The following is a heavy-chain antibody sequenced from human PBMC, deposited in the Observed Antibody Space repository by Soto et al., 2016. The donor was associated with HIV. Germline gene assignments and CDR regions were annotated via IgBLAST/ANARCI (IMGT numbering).Heavy chain of an antibody. V-gene: IGHV3-48*04. CDR3: ARSEHKYGSGSYWRSGAFDI. Sequence: EVQLVESGGGLVQPGGSLRLSCAASGFTFSSYSMNWVRQAPGKGLEWVSYISSSSSTIYYADSVKGRFTISRDNAKNSLYLQMNSLRAEDTAVYYCARSEHKYGSGSYWRSGAFDIWAKGQWSPSLQ. J-gene: IGHJ3*02. CDR2: ISSSSSTI. D-gene: IGHD3-10*01. CDR1: GFTFSSYS.